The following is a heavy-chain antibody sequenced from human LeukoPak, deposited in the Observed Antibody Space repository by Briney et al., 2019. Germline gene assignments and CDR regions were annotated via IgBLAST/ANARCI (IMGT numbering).Heavy chain of an antibody. CDR3: ARGDRLNWFDP. Sequence: ASVKVSCKASGYTYTNYGISWVRQAPGQGLEWMGWISAYNGNTNYAQKLQGRVTMTTDTSTSTAYMELSSLRSEDTAVYYCARGDRLNWFDPWGQGTLVTVSS. D-gene: IGHD4-11*01. V-gene: IGHV1-18*01. J-gene: IGHJ5*02. CDR2: ISAYNGNT. CDR1: GYTYTNYG.